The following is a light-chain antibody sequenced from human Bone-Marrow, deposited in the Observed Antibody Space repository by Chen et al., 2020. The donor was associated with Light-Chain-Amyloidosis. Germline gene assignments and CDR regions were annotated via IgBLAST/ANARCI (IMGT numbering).Light chain of an antibody. CDR3: SSYAGSYTWV. J-gene: IGLJ3*02. CDR2: DVR. V-gene: IGLV2-11*01. CDR1: SGDVGGYYF. Sequence: QSALTQPRSVSGSPGQSITISCTGTSGDVGGYYFVSWYQQHPGKAPHLIIYDVRKRPPGVPYRFSGSKSGNTASLTVHGLQAEDEADYYCSSYAGSYTWVFGGGTKLTVL.